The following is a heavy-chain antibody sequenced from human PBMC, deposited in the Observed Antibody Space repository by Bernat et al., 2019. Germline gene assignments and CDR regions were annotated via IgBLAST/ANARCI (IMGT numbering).Heavy chain of an antibody. V-gene: IGHV3-23*01. Sequence: EVQLLESGGGLVQPEGSLRLSCAASGFTFSSYAMSWVRQAPGKGLEWVSAISGSGGSTYYADSVKGRFTISRDNSKNTLYLQMNSLRAEDTAVYYCAKVGRSGWYLDWFDPWGQGTLVTVSS. CDR1: GFTFSSYA. CDR2: ISGSGGST. CDR3: AKVGRSGWYLDWFDP. D-gene: IGHD6-19*01. J-gene: IGHJ5*02.